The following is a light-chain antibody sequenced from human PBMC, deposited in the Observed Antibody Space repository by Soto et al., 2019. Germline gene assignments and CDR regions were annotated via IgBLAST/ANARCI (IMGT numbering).Light chain of an antibody. CDR2: KDR. J-gene: IGLJ2*01. Sequence: SYELPQPSSVSVSPGQTARITCSGDGLPTKYARWFQQKAGQAPVLLLYKDRERPSGIPERFSGSGSGTTVTLTISGAQVEDEADYYCFSAAHTNRVIFGGGTKLTVL. CDR3: FSAAHTNRVI. CDR1: GLPTKY. V-gene: IGLV3-27*01.